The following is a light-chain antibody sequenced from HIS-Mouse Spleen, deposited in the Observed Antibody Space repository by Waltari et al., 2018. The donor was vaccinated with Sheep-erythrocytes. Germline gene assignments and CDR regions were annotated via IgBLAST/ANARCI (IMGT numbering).Light chain of an antibody. V-gene: IGLV2-14*01. J-gene: IGLJ2*01. Sequence: QSALTQPASVSGSPGQSITISCTGTSSDVGGYNYVSWYQQHPGKAPKLMIYEVSNRPSGVSNRFSGFQSGNTASLTISGLQAEDEADYYCSSYTSSSTPVVFGGGTKLTVL. CDR1: SSDVGGYNY. CDR2: EVS. CDR3: SSYTSSSTPVV.